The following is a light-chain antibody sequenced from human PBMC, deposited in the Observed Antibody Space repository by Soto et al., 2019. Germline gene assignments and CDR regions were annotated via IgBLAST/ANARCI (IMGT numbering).Light chain of an antibody. CDR2: DGS. CDR3: CSYVGNSAWV. Sequence: QSVLTQPASVSGSPGQSITISCTGTSSDVGSYNLVSWYQQHPGKAPKLLIYDGSKRLSGVSNRFSESKSGNTASLTISGLQAEDEADYYCCSYVGNSAWVFGSGTKVTVL. J-gene: IGLJ1*01. CDR1: SSDVGSYNL. V-gene: IGLV2-23*01.